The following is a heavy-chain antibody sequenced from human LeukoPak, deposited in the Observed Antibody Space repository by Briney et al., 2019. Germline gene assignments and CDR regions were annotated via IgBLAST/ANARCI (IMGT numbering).Heavy chain of an antibody. V-gene: IGHV1-46*01. CDR3: ARDESTSILWW. Sequence: ASVKVSCKASGYTFINYYMHWVRQAPGQGLEWMGIINPSGGSTSYAQKSQGRVTMTRDTSTSTVYMELSSLRSEDTAVYYCARDESTSILWWWGQGTLVTVSS. CDR2: INPSGGST. CDR1: GYTFINYY. D-gene: IGHD2-21*01. J-gene: IGHJ1*01.